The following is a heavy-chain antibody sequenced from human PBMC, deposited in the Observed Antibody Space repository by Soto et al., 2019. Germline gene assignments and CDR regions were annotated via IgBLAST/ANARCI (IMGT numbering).Heavy chain of an antibody. D-gene: IGHD5-12*01. CDR1: GYTFTGYY. Sequence: ASVKVSCKASGYTFTGYYMHWVRQAPGQGLEWMGWINPNSGGTNYAQKFQGWVTMTRDTSISTAYMELSRLRSDDTAVYYCARDLGYSGYDTRFDPWGQGTRVTVSS. CDR2: INPNSGGT. CDR3: ARDLGYSGYDTRFDP. V-gene: IGHV1-2*04. J-gene: IGHJ5*02.